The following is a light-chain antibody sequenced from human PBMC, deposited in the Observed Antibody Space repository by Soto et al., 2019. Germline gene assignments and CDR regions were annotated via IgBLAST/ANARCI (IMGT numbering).Light chain of an antibody. V-gene: IGKV3-20*01. Sequence: EIVLTQSPGTLSLSPGERATLSCRASQSVSSSYLAWYQQKPGQAPRLLIYGASSRATGIPDRFSGSGSGTDLTLSIRRLEPEDFAVYYCQQYGSSPKTFGQGTKVEIK. CDR3: QQYGSSPKT. CDR1: QSVSSSY. CDR2: GAS. J-gene: IGKJ1*01.